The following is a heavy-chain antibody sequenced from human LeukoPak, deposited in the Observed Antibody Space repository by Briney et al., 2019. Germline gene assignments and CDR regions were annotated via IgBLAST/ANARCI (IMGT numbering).Heavy chain of an antibody. Sequence: PGESLKISCQGSGYSFTNYWIGWVRQMSGKGLEWMGIIYPGDSGTRYSPSFQGQVTISADKSINTLYLQWSSLKASDTAMYYCAASTYGSGSYVGFDSWGQGTLLTVSS. V-gene: IGHV5-51*01. D-gene: IGHD3-10*01. CDR1: GYSFTNYW. J-gene: IGHJ4*02. CDR3: AASTYGSGSYVGFDS. CDR2: IYPGDSGT.